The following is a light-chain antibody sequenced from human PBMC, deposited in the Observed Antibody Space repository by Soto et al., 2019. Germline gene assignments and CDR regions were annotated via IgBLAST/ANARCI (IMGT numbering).Light chain of an antibody. CDR1: TSNIAGNY. V-gene: IGLV1-51*01. CDR3: GTWDSTLSAGV. Sequence: QSVLTQPPSVSAAPGQKVTISCSGSTSNIAGNYVSWYQQLPGTAPKLLIYDNDKRPSGIPDRFSGSKSGTSATLGITGLQTGDEADYYCGTWDSTLSAGVFGGGTQLTVL. CDR2: DND. J-gene: IGLJ2*01.